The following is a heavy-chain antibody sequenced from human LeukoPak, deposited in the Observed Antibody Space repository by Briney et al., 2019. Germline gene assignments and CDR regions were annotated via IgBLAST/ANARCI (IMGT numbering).Heavy chain of an antibody. D-gene: IGHD3-10*01. CDR2: IDVDGSDS. CDR3: ARGNYYGQDY. V-gene: IGHV3-74*01. CDR1: GFTISAYW. J-gene: IGHJ4*02. Sequence: GGSLRLSCTASGFTISAYWMHWVRHPPGKGLGWVSRIDVDGSDSRYADSVKGRFTISRDNAKNTVYLQMNSLRAEDTAVYYCARGNYYGQDYWGQGTLVTVSS.